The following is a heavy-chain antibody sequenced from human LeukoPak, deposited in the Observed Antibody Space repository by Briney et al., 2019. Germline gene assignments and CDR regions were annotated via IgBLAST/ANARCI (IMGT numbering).Heavy chain of an antibody. CDR1: GFTFSSYE. CDR3: ARELIAVAGSFDC. J-gene: IGHJ4*02. CDR2: ISSSGSTI. Sequence: AGGSLRLSCAASGFTFSSYEMNWVRQAPGKGREWVSYISSSGSTIYYADSVKGRFTISRDNARNSLYLQMNSLRAEDTAVYYCARELIAVAGSFDCWGQGTLVTVSS. V-gene: IGHV3-48*03. D-gene: IGHD6-19*01.